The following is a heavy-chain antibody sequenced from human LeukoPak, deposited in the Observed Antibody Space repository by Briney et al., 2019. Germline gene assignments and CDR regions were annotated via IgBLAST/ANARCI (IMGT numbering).Heavy chain of an antibody. V-gene: IGHV1-69*05. D-gene: IGHD5-18*01. J-gene: IGHJ5*02. CDR2: IIPIFGTA. Sequence: ASVKVSCKASGGTFSSYAISWVRQAPGQGLEWMGGIIPIFGTANYAQKFQGRVTITTDESTSTAYMELSSLISEDTAVYYCARELRTAMVDWFDPWGQGTLVTVSS. CDR1: GGTFSSYA. CDR3: ARELRTAMVDWFDP.